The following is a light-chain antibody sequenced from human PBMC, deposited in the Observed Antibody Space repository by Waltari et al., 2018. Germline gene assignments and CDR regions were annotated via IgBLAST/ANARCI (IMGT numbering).Light chain of an antibody. Sequence: EIVMTQSPATLSVSPGERVTLPCRASQSVSSDLARYQQNPAPTPRLLIFGASTRATGVPARFIGTGSGTEFTLTVSSPQSEDSAVYSCQQYNDWPYTFGQGTKLEIK. CDR1: QSVSSD. V-gene: IGKV3-15*01. CDR2: GAS. J-gene: IGKJ2*01. CDR3: QQYNDWPYT.